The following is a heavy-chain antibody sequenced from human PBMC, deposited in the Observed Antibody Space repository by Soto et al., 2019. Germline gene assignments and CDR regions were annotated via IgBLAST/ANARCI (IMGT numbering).Heavy chain of an antibody. CDR3: ARMWLPSYYFDY. Sequence: SETLSLTCTVSGGSISTYYWNWMRQPPGKGLEWIGHISNSGSTNYNPSLNSRVTISVDTSKNQFSLKLSSVTAADTAVYYCARMWLPSYYFDYWGQGTLVTVSS. D-gene: IGHD3-22*01. CDR2: ISNSGST. J-gene: IGHJ4*02. CDR1: GGSISTYY. V-gene: IGHV4-59*01.